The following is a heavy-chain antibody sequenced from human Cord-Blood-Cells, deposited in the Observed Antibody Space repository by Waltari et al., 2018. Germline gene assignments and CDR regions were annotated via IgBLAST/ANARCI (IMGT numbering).Heavy chain of an antibody. CDR3: ARVPYGENTYDY. J-gene: IGHJ4*02. CDR2: INPNSGGT. D-gene: IGHD4-17*01. Sequence: QVQLVQSGAEVKKPGASVKVSCKASGYTFTSYGISWVRQAPGQGLEWMGWINPNSGGTNYAQKFQGGVTMTRDTSISTAYMELSRLRSDDTAVYYCARVPYGENTYDYWGQGTLVTVSS. V-gene: IGHV1-2*02. CDR1: GYTFTSYG.